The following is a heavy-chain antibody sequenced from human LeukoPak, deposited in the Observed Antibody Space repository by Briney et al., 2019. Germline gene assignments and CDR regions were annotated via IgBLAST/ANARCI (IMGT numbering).Heavy chain of an antibody. CDR2: ISSSSSYI. Sequence: PGGSLRLSCAASGFTFSSYSMNWVRQAPGKGLEWVSSISSSSSYIYYADSVKGRFTISRDNAKNSLYLQMNSLRAEDTAVYYCARWVRWGQPGRYYYYMDVWGKGTTVTVSS. V-gene: IGHV3-21*01. CDR1: GFTFSSYS. CDR3: ARWVRWGQPGRYYYYMDV. D-gene: IGHD3-10*01. J-gene: IGHJ6*03.